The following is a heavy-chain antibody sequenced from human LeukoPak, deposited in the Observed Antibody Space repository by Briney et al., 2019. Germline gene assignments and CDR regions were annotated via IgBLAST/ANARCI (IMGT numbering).Heavy chain of an antibody. CDR3: ARDASPNYYGSGSYTTNNWFDP. CDR1: GYSISSGYY. D-gene: IGHD3-10*01. J-gene: IGHJ5*02. CDR2: IYYSGST. Sequence: SETLSLTCSVSGYSISSGYYWGWIRQPPGKGLEWIGYIYYSGSTNYNPSLKSRVTISVDTSKNQFSLKLSSVTAADTAVYYCARDASPNYYGSGSYTTNNWFDPWGQGTLVTVSS. V-gene: IGHV4-61*01.